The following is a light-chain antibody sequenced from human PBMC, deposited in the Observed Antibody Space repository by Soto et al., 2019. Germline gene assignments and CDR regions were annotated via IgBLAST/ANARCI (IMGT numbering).Light chain of an antibody. Sequence: EIVLTQSPATLSLSPGERATLSCRASQSVSSDFAWYQQKPGQAPRLLIYDTSNRATAIPDRFSGSGSGTDFTLTISSLEPEDFAVYYCQHRHNFGPGTKVDIK. CDR1: QSVSSD. CDR3: QHRHN. CDR2: DTS. J-gene: IGKJ3*01. V-gene: IGKV3-11*01.